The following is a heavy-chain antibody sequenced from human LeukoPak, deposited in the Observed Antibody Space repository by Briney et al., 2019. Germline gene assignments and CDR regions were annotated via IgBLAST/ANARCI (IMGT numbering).Heavy chain of an antibody. CDR1: GGPTTSYY. CDR2: IYYSGST. Sequence: SETLSLTCTVSGGPTTSYYWSWIRQPPGKGLDWIGYIYYSGSTNYNPSLKSRVAISVDTSKNQFSLKLSSLTTADTAVYYCARDTSGYRRGSFDYWGQGTLVTVSS. CDR3: ARDTSGYRRGSFDY. D-gene: IGHD3-22*01. V-gene: IGHV4-59*01. J-gene: IGHJ4*02.